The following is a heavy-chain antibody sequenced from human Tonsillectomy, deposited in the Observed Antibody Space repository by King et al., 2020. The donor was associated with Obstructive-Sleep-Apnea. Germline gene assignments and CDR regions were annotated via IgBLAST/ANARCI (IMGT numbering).Heavy chain of an antibody. Sequence: VQLVESGGDLVKPGGSLRLSCAASGFTFSDYYMSWIRQAPGKGLEWGSYISSSGTTIYYADSVKGRFTISRDNAKNSMYLQMISLRAEDTAVYSCARFRLAAAPWDWYFDLWGRGTLVTVSS. V-gene: IGHV3-11*01. J-gene: IGHJ2*01. CDR3: ARFRLAAAPWDWYFDL. CDR2: ISSSGTTI. D-gene: IGHD6-13*01. CDR1: GFTFSDYY.